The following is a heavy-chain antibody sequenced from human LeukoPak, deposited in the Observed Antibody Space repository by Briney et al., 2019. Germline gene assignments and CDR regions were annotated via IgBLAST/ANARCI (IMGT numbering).Heavy chain of an antibody. J-gene: IGHJ5*02. D-gene: IGHD3-10*01. CDR2: ISSASNTI. Sequence: GGSLRLSCAASGFTYSSYSMNWVRQAPGKGLEWISYISSASNTIYYADSVKGRFTISRDNAKNSVYLQMNSLRAEDTAMYYCARDGWFGDYNWFDPWGQGTLVTVSS. CDR1: GFTYSSYS. CDR3: ARDGWFGDYNWFDP. V-gene: IGHV3-48*01.